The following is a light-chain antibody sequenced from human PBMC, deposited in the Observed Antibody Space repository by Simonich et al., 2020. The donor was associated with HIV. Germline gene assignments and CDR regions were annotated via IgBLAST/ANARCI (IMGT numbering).Light chain of an antibody. V-gene: IGKV3-11*01. CDR3: QQRSNWIT. CDR2: DAS. Sequence: EIVLTQSPAILSLSPGERTTLSCRASQSVSNYLAWYPQKPCQAPRLLSYDASKRATGIPARFSGSGSGTDFTLTISSLESEDFAVYYCQQRSNWITFGQGTRLEIK. J-gene: IGKJ5*01. CDR1: QSVSNY.